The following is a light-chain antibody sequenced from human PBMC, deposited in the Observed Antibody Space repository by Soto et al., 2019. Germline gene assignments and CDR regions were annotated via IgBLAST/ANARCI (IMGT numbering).Light chain of an antibody. CDR2: GAS. CDR1: QIVTSSQ. V-gene: IGKV3-20*01. Sequence: EIVLTQSPGTLSLSPGEGATLSGMVGQIVTSSQFAWYQQKPGQAPRLLVFGASSRVLGIPDRFSGSGSGTDFTLPISRMEPEEFPVYYCHLYGSAQLTLGQGTRLEIK. CDR3: HLYGSAQLT. J-gene: IGKJ5*01.